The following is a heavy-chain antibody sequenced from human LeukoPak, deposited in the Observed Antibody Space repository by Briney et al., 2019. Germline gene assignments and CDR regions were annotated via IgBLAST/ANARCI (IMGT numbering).Heavy chain of an antibody. D-gene: IGHD3-10*01. J-gene: IGHJ6*02. CDR2: MNPNSGNT. Sequence: ASVKVSCKASGYTFTSYDINWVRQATGQGLEWMGWMNPNSGNTGYAQKFRGRVTMTRNTSISTAYMELSSLRSEDTAVYYCARDRARLYGMDVWGQGTTVTVSS. V-gene: IGHV1-8*01. CDR3: ARDRARLYGMDV. CDR1: GYTFTSYD.